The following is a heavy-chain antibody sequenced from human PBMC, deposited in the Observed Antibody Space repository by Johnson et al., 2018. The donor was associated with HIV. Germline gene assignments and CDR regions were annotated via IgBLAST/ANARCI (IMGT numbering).Heavy chain of an antibody. Sequence: VQLVESGGGLVQPGGSLRLSCAASGFTFSSYWMSWVRQAPGKGLEWVSIIYSGGSTYYADSVKGRFTISRDSSKDTVYLQMNNLRAEDTAVYNCARGVRGVIIDWGQGTMVTVSS. V-gene: IGHV3-66*01. CDR3: ARGVRGVIID. CDR2: IYSGGST. J-gene: IGHJ3*01. D-gene: IGHD3-10*01. CDR1: GFTFSSYW.